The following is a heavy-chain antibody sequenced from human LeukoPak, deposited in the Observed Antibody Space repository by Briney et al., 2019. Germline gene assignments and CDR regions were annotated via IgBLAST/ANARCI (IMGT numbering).Heavy chain of an antibody. CDR1: GGSISSYY. CDR2: TYTSGST. CDR3: ARDTSSGGYFDY. V-gene: IGHV4-4*07. D-gene: IGHD6-19*01. Sequence: SETLSLTCTVSGGSISSYYWSWIRQPAGKGLEWIGRTYTSGSTNYNPSLKSRVTMSVDTSRNQFSLKLSSVTAADTAVYYCARDTSSGGYFDYWGQGTLVTVSS. J-gene: IGHJ4*02.